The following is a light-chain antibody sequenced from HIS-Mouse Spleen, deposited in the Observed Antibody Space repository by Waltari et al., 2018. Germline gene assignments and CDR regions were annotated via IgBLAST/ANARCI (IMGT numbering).Light chain of an antibody. CDR3: QAWDSSTANVV. CDR2: QDS. J-gene: IGLJ2*01. V-gene: IGLV3-1*01. Sequence: SYELTQPPSVSVSPGQTASITCSGDKLGDKYACWYQQKPGQSPVLVIYQDSKRPSGIPDGFSGSNSGNTATLTISGTQAMDEADYYCQAWDSSTANVVFGGGTKLTVL. CDR1: KLGDKY.